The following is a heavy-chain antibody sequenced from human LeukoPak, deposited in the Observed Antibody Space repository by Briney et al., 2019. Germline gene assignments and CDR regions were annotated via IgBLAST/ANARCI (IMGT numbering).Heavy chain of an antibody. CDR2: IYYSGST. CDR3: ARYTAMVNDAFDI. V-gene: IGHV4-39*01. Sequence: PSETLSLTCTVSAGSISSSSYYWGWIRQPPGKGLEWIGSIYYSGSTYYNPSLKSRVTISVDTSKNQFSLKLSSVTAADTAVYYCARYTAMVNDAFDIWGQGTMVTVSS. CDR1: AGSISSSSYY. J-gene: IGHJ3*02. D-gene: IGHD5-18*01.